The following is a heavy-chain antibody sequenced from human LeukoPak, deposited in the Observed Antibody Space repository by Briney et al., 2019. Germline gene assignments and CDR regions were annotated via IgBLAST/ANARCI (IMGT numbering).Heavy chain of an antibody. J-gene: IGHJ6*02. Sequence: SGPTLVNPTQTLTLTCTFSGFSLSTSGVGVGWIRQPPGKALEWLALIYWNDDKRYSPSLKSRLTITKDTSKNQVVLTMTNMDPVDTATYYCAHTHYDFWTYFYYYGMDVWGQGTTVTVSS. CDR2: IYWNDDK. CDR3: AHTHYDFWTYFYYYGMDV. V-gene: IGHV2-5*01. CDR1: GFSLSTSGVG. D-gene: IGHD3-3*01.